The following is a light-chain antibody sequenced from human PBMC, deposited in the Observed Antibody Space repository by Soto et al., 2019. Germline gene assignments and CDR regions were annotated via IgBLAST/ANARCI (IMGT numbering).Light chain of an antibody. CDR1: QTISTW. V-gene: IGKV1-5*03. CDR2: KAS. Sequence: DIQMTQSPSTLSASVGDRVTISCRASQTISTWLAWYQQKPGKAPKVLIYKASSLESGVPSRFSGSGSGTEFTLTISSLQPDDFATYHCQQYNTYPYTFGQGTKVDIK. CDR3: QQYNTYPYT. J-gene: IGKJ2*01.